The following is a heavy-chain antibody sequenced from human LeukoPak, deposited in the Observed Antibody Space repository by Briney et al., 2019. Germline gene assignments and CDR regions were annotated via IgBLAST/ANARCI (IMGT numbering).Heavy chain of an antibody. CDR2: IYYSGST. CDR1: GGSISSGGYY. V-gene: IGHV4-31*03. CDR3: ARVGLGRMDYFDY. J-gene: IGHJ4*02. D-gene: IGHD7-27*01. Sequence: SQTLSLTCTVSGGSISSGGYYWSWIRQHPGKGLEWIVYIYYSGSTYYDPSLKSRVTISVDTSKNQFSLKLSSVTAADTAVYYCARVGLGRMDYFDYWGQGTLVTVSS.